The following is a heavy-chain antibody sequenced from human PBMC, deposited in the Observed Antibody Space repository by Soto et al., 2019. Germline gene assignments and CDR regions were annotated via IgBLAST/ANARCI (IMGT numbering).Heavy chain of an antibody. V-gene: IGHV3-66*01. CDR2: IYTSGST. J-gene: IGHJ3*01. CDR3: ARGDGALDV. Sequence: EVQLVESGGGLVQPGGSLRLSCAASGFIVSSNYMSWVRQAPGKGLEWVSVIYTSGSTYHADSVKGRFTISRDNSKNIVYLQMNSLRAEDTAVYYCARGDGALDVWGQGTLVTVS. CDR1: GFIVSSNY. D-gene: IGHD3-10*01.